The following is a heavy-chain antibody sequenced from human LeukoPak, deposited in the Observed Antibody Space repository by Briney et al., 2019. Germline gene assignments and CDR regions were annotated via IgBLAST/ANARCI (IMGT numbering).Heavy chain of an antibody. CDR2: IYYSGST. D-gene: IGHD1-1*01. CDR1: GGSISSSSYY. V-gene: IGHV4-39*01. J-gene: IGHJ4*02. Sequence: LETLSLTCTVSGGSISSSSYYWGWIRQPPGKGLEWIGSIYYSGSTYHNPSLKSRVTISVDTSKDQFSLKLSSVTAADTAVYYCAGGYAYYFDYWGQGTLVTVSS. CDR3: AGGYAYYFDY.